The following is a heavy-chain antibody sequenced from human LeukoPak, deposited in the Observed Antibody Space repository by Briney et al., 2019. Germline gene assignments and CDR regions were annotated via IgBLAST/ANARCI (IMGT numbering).Heavy chain of an antibody. J-gene: IGHJ6*02. CDR2: ISFAGTNK. V-gene: IGHV3-30*18. Sequence: GGSLRLSCAASGFTFSSYDMHWVRQAPGKGLEWVAVISFAGTNKYYADSVRGRFTISRDSSKNTLFLQMNSLRVEDSAVYYCVKVLQRAPIYGLDVWGQGTTVTVSS. CDR1: GFTFSSYD. CDR3: VKVLQRAPIYGLDV.